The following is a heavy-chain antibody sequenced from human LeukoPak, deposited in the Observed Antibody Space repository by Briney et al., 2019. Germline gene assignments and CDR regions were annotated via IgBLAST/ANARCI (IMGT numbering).Heavy chain of an antibody. D-gene: IGHD1-26*01. CDR2: VDGGGPNT. Sequence: GGSLRLSCAASGFTFSNYALCWVRQAPGKGLEWVSGVDGGGPNTLYADSVKGRFTISRDNSKSILYLQMNSLRAEDTAVYYCARDPRVGVTAAGFFHHWGQGTLVTVSS. CDR1: GFTFSNYA. CDR3: ARDPRVGVTAAGFFHH. J-gene: IGHJ1*01. V-gene: IGHV3-23*01.